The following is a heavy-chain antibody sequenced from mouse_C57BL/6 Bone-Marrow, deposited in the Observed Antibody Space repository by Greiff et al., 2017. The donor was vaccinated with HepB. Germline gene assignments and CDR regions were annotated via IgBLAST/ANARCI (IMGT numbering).Heavy chain of an antibody. CDR3: ARDGPGAMDY. CDR2: ISDGGSYI. Sequence: DVKLVESGGGLVKPGGSLKLSCAASGFTFSSYAMSWVRQTPEKRLEWVATISDGGSYIYYPDNVKGRFTISRDNAKNNLYLQMSHLKSEDTAMYYCARDGPGAMDYWGQGTSVTVSS. J-gene: IGHJ4*01. CDR1: GFTFSSYA. V-gene: IGHV5-4*01.